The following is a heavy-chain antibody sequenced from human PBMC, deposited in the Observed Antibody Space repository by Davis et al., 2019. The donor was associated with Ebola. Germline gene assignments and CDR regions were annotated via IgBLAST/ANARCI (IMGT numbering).Heavy chain of an antibody. CDR1: DYTSTNYG. J-gene: IGHJ4*02. D-gene: IGHD3-16*01. Sequence: ASVKVSCKASDYTSTNYGINWVRQARGQGLEWMGWISVYNGNTNYAQKFQGRLILTTDTSTNTAYMDLRSLRSDDSAVYYCARRFGLIPYDWGQGTLVTVSS. CDR3: ARRFGLIPYD. CDR2: ISVYNGNT. V-gene: IGHV1-18*01.